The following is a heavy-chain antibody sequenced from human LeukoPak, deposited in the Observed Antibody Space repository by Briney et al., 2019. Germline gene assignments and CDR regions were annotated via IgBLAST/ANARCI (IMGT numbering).Heavy chain of an antibody. CDR3: ARWTLQYYYDSSGYALDY. CDR1: GFTFSSYA. V-gene: IGHV3-23*01. D-gene: IGHD3-22*01. Sequence: GGSLRLSCAASGFTFSSYAMSWVRQAPGKGLEWVSAISGSGGSTYYADSVKGRFTISRDNSKNTLYLQMNSLRDEDTAVYYCARWTLQYYYDSSGYALDYWGQGTLVTVSS. J-gene: IGHJ4*02. CDR2: ISGSGGST.